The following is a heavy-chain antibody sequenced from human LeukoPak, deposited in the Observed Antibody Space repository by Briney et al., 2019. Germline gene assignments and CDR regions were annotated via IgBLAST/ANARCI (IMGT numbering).Heavy chain of an antibody. CDR2: IDYSGST. J-gene: IGHJ3*02. CDR1: GGSISSYY. V-gene: IGHV4-59*01. CDR3: ARSDGPRDAFDI. D-gene: IGHD5-24*01. Sequence: SETLSLTCTVSGGSISSYYWSWIRQPPGKGLEWIAYIDYSGSTNYNPSLKSRVTISVDTSKNQFSLKLSSVTAADTAVYYCARSDGPRDAFDIWGQGTMVTVSS.